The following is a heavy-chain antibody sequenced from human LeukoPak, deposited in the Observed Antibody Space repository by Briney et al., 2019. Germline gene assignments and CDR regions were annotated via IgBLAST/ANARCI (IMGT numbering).Heavy chain of an antibody. D-gene: IGHD2-15*01. CDR2: INPSGGST. V-gene: IGHV1-46*01. CDR3: TRRYCGGGTCYLDY. CDR1: GYTFTTYD. Sequence: ASVKVSCKASGYTFTTYDMHWVRQAPGQGLEWMGIINPSGGSTTYGQKVQGRVTMTRDTSTGTLYMELSSLRSEDTAVYYCTRRYCGGGTCYLDYWGQGTLVTVSS. J-gene: IGHJ4*02.